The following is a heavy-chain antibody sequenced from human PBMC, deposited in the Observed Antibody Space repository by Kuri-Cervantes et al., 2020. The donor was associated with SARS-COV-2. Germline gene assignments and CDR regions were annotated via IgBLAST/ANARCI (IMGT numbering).Heavy chain of an antibody. D-gene: IGHD5-24*01. J-gene: IGHJ3*02. V-gene: IGHV3-30*03. CDR2: ISYDGSNK. Sequence: GGSLRLSCAASGFTFSSYGMHWVRQAPGKGLEWVAVISYDGSNKYYADSVKGRFTISRDNSKNTLYLQMNSLRAEDTAVYYCAILEMATIRDAFDIWGQGTMVT. CDR3: AILEMATIRDAFDI. CDR1: GFTFSSYG.